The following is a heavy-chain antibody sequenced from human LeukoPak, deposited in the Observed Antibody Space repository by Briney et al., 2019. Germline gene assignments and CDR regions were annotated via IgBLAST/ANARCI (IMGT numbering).Heavy chain of an antibody. CDR2: IYYSGST. CDR1: GGSVSSGSYY. CDR3: ATPNVDTAMVSYYGMDV. Sequence: NPSETLSLTCTVSGGSVSSGSYYWSWIRQPPGKGLEWIGYIYYSGSTNYNPSLKSRDTISVDTSKNQFSMKLSSVTAADTAVYYCATPNVDTAMVSYYGMDVWGKGTTVTVSS. J-gene: IGHJ6*04. D-gene: IGHD5-18*01. V-gene: IGHV4-61*01.